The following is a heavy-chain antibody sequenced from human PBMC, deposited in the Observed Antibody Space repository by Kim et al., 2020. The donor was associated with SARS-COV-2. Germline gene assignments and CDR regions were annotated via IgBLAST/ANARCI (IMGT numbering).Heavy chain of an antibody. Sequence: TTPYNPCLTGRVTISVDRSKNPFSLKLHSVTAADTAVYYCARWEHFYGLDVWGQGTTVSVFS. J-gene: IGHJ6*01. V-gene: IGHV4-34*01. D-gene: IGHD1-1*01. CDR3: ARWEHFYGLDV. CDR2: TT.